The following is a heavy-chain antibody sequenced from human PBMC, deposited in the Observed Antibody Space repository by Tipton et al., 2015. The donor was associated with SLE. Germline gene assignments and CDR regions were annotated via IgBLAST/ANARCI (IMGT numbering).Heavy chain of an antibody. CDR2: MNQDGNER. J-gene: IGHJ3*02. V-gene: IGHV3-7*01. Sequence: SLRLSCAASRISFSSYWMSWVRQAPGKGPEWVANMNQDGNERYYAESVKGRFTISRDNAKNFLFLQMNSLRAEDTAVYYCARESHAPFDIWGQGTMVAVSS. CDR1: RISFSSYW. CDR3: ARESHAPFDI.